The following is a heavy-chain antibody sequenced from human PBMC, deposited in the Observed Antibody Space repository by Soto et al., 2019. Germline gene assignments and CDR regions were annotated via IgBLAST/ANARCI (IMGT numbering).Heavy chain of an antibody. CDR2: INPAGGST. CDR3: GTVHGTYYDPLTGLDP. J-gene: IGHJ5*02. V-gene: IGHV1-46*01. Sequence: ASVKVSCKAYGYSFSSRYVVWVRQAPGQGLEWMGVINPAGGSTSYAQKFQDRVTMTRDMSTSTVYLDLISLRSEDTAVFYCGTVHGTYYDPLTGLDPWGQGTLVTVSS. CDR1: GYSFSSRY. D-gene: IGHD3-9*01.